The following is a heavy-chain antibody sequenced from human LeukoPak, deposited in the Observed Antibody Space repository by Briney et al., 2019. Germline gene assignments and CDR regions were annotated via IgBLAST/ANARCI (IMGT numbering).Heavy chain of an antibody. V-gene: IGHV3-7*01. CDR2: IKYDGSET. D-gene: IGHD3-10*01. Sequence: PGGSLRLSCAASGLTFSSYWMTWVRQAPGKGLEWVATIKYDGSETYYVDSVRGRFSISRDNAKNSLYLQMNSLSAEDTAVYYCAKDYGSGSYSTNWFDPWGQGTLVTVSS. CDR1: GLTFSSYW. CDR3: AKDYGSGSYSTNWFDP. J-gene: IGHJ5*02.